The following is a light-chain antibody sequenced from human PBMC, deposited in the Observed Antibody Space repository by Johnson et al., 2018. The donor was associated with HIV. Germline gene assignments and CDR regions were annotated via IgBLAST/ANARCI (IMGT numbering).Light chain of an antibody. V-gene: IGLV1-51*02. Sequence: QSVLTQPPSVSAAPGQKVTISCSGSSSNIGNNYVSWYQQLPGPAPKLLIYENNKRPSGIPDRFSGSQSGTSATLGIPGLPTGAEADYYCGTWDASLSAGGVFGTGTKVTVL. CDR3: GTWDASLSAGGV. CDR1: SSNIGNNY. J-gene: IGLJ1*01. CDR2: ENN.